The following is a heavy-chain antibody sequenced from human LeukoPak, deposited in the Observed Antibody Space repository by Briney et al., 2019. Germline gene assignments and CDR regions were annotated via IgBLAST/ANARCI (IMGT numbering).Heavy chain of an antibody. D-gene: IGHD3-22*01. V-gene: IGHV1-18*01. CDR1: GYTFTSYG. J-gene: IGHJ4*02. Sequence: GASVKVSRKASGYTFTSYGINWVRQAPGQGLEWMGWISAYNGHTNYAQKLQGRVTITTGTSTSTAHMELRSLRSDDTAVYFCARDSSGFPRDASDYWGQGTLVTVSS. CDR3: ARDSSGFPRDASDY. CDR2: ISAYNGHT.